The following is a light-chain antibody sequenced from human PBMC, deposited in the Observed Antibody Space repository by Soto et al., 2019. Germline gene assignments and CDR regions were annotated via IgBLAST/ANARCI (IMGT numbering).Light chain of an antibody. CDR2: GAS. CDR3: QQYGSSPLWT. V-gene: IGKV3-20*01. CDR1: QSVSSSY. Sequence: DIVLTQSPGTLSLSPGERATLSCRASQSVSSSYLAWYQRKPGQAPRLLIYGASSRATGIPDRLSGSGSGTDLTLTISRLEPEDFEVYYCQQYGSSPLWTFGQGTKVDIK. J-gene: IGKJ1*01.